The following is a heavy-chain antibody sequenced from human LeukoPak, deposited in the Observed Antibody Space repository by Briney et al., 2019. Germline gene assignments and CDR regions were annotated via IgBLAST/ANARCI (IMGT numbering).Heavy chain of an antibody. Sequence: SETLSLSCSVSGYSIRNGYHWAWIRQPPGKGLEWIGSIYHSGSTYYNPSLKSRVTISVDTSKNQFSLKLSSVTAADTAVYYCASGGPSSGVLCYFDYWGQGTLVTVSS. D-gene: IGHD6-19*01. J-gene: IGHJ4*02. V-gene: IGHV4-38-2*02. CDR1: GYSIRNGYH. CDR3: ASGGPSSGVLCYFDY. CDR2: IYHSGST.